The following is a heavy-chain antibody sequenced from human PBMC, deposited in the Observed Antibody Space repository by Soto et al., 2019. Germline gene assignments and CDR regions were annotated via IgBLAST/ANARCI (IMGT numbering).Heavy chain of an antibody. J-gene: IGHJ4*01. V-gene: IGHV6-1*01. CDR1: GDSVSSNSAG. CDR2: TYYRSKWYY. CDR3: ARGEQYSGRIFDY. D-gene: IGHD1-26*01. Sequence: SQTLSLTCAISGDSVSSNSAGWNSVRQSPSRGLEWLGRTYYRSKWYYDYALSVRSRITINPDTSKNQYSLQLNSVTPEDTAVYYCARGEQYSGRIFDYWGQGTLVTVSS.